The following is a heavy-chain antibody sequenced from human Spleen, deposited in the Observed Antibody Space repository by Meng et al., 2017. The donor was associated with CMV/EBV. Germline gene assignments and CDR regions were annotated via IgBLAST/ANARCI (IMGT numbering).Heavy chain of an antibody. D-gene: IGHD3-3*01. J-gene: IGHJ4*02. CDR3: ARPGDYDFWSGSYDY. CDR1: GYTFTGYY. Sequence: SGYTFTGYYMHWVRQAPGQGLEWMGWINPSSGATNYAQKFQGRFTMTRATSINTAYMELSRLRSDDTAVYYCARPGDYDFWSGSYDYWGQGTLVTVSS. V-gene: IGHV1-2*02. CDR2: INPSSGAT.